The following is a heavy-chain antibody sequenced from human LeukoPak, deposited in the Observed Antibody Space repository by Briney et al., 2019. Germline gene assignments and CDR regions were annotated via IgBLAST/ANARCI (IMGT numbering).Heavy chain of an antibody. CDR1: GGSISSSSYY. D-gene: IGHD3-22*01. CDR2: IYYSGST. V-gene: IGHV4-39*01. Sequence: PSETLSLTCTVSGGSISSSSYYWGWIRQPPGKGLEWIGSIYYSGSTYYNPSLKSRVTISVDTSKNQFSLKLSSVAAADTAVYYCARHEGRDYYDSRPAPPDYWGQGTLVTVSS. CDR3: ARHEGRDYYDSRPAPPDY. J-gene: IGHJ4*02.